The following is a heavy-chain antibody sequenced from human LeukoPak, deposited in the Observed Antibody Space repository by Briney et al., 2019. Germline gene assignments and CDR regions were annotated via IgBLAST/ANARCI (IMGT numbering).Heavy chain of an antibody. D-gene: IGHD3-10*01. Sequence: PSEALSLTCTVSGGSISSYYWSWIRQPPGKGLEWIGYIYYSGSTNYNPSLKSRVTISVDTSKNQFSLKLSSVTAADTAVYYCARHLDLMVRGDVPCDGMDVWGQGTTVTVSS. V-gene: IGHV4-59*08. CDR2: IYYSGST. CDR1: GGSISSYY. J-gene: IGHJ6*02. CDR3: ARHLDLMVRGDVPCDGMDV.